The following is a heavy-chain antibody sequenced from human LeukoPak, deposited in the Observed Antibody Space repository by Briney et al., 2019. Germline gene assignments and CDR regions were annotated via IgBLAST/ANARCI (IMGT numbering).Heavy chain of an antibody. V-gene: IGHV1-69*05. J-gene: IGHJ5*02. CDR3: ARGVEILKDTAMVPGPWFDP. D-gene: IGHD5-18*01. CDR2: IIPIFGTA. CDR1: GGTFSSYA. Sequence: SVKVSCKASGGTFSSYAISWVRQAPGQGLEWMGGIIPIFGTANYARKFQGRVTITTDESTSTAYMELSSLRSEDTAVYYCARGVEILKDTAMVPGPWFDPWGQGTLVTVSS.